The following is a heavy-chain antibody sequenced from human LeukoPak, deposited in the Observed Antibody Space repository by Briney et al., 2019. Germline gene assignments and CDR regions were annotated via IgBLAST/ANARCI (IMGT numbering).Heavy chain of an antibody. Sequence: GGSLRLSCAASGFTFSSYGMTWVRQAPRKGLEWVSTFGRGGKTYYADSLKGRFIISRDNSVNTLYLQMNGLRAEDTAVYYCAKRDSSGHHYFDYWGQGILVTVSS. CDR3: AKRDSSGHHYFDY. CDR1: GFTFSSYG. CDR2: FGRGGKT. D-gene: IGHD3-22*01. J-gene: IGHJ4*02. V-gene: IGHV3-23*01.